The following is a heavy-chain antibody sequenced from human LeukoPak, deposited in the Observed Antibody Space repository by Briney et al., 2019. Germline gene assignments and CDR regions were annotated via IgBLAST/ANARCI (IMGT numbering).Heavy chain of an antibody. CDR1: AYTLSGYY. Sequence: ASVKVSCKASAYTLSGYYMHWVRQAPGQGLEWMGWINPKSGGTNYAQKFQGRVTMTWDTSINTTFMELSRLRSDDTAVYYCARRIAVAGSPVYYFDYWGQGTLVTVSS. J-gene: IGHJ4*02. V-gene: IGHV1-2*02. CDR3: ARRIAVAGSPVYYFDY. D-gene: IGHD6-19*01. CDR2: INPKSGGT.